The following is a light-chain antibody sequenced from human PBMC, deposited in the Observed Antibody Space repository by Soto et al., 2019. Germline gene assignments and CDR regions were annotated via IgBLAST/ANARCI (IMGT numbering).Light chain of an antibody. V-gene: IGLV1-40*01. CDR2: GNS. CDR1: SSNIGAGYD. CDR3: QSYDSSLSAL. Sequence: QSVLTQPPSVSGAPGQRVTISCTGSSSNIGAGYDVHWYLQLPGTAPKLLSYGNSNRPSGVPDRFSGSKSGTSASLAITGLQAEDEADYYCQSYDSSLSALFGTGTKLTVL. J-gene: IGLJ1*01.